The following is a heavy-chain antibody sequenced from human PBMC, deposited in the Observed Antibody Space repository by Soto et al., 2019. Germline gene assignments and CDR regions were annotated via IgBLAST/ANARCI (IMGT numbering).Heavy chain of an antibody. CDR1: GFTFSDYY. D-gene: IGHD3-3*01. Sequence: QVQLVESGGGLVKPGGSLRLSCAASGFTFSDYYISWIRQAPGKGLEWVSYISSSSSYTNYADSVKGRFTISRDNAKNSLYLQMTSLRAEDTAVYYCARFLPSGHPGDWGQGTLVTVSS. V-gene: IGHV3-11*06. J-gene: IGHJ4*02. CDR2: ISSSSSYT. CDR3: ARFLPSGHPGD.